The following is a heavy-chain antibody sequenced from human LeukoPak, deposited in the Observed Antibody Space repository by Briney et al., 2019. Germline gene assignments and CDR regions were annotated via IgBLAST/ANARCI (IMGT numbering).Heavy chain of an antibody. CDR2: IYYSGST. V-gene: IGHV4-59*01. D-gene: IGHD4-17*01. CDR3: AREPTVTNAFDI. Sequence: SETLSLTCAVYGGSFSGYYWSWIRQPPGKGLEWIGYIYYSGSTNYNPSLKSRVTISVDTSKNQFSLKLSSVTAADTAVYYCAREPTVTNAFDIWGQGTMVTVSS. CDR1: GGSFSGYY. J-gene: IGHJ3*02.